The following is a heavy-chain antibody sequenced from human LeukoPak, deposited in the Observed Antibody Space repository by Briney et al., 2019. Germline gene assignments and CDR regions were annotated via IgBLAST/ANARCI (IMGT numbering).Heavy chain of an antibody. V-gene: IGHV3-49*04. CDR1: GFDFSGFS. CDR2: IRSKAYGGTT. CDR3: TRDLWKSSGYYYFDY. J-gene: IGHJ4*02. D-gene: IGHD3-22*01. Sequence: TGGSLRLSCVVSGFDFSGFSMSWVRQAPGKGLEWVGFIRSKAYGGTTEYAASVKGRFTISRDDSKSIAYLQMNSLKTEDTAVYYCTRDLWKSSGYYYFDYWGQGTLVTVSS.